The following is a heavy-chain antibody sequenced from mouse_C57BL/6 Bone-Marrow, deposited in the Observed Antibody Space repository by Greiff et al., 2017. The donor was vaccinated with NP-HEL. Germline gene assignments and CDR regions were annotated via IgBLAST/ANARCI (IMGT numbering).Heavy chain of an antibody. Sequence: QVQLQQPGAELVKPGASVKLSCKASGYTFTSYWMHWVKQRPGQGLEWIGMIHPNSGSTNYNEKFKSKATLTVDKSSSTAYMQLSSLTSEDSAVYYCASRYDYGGGAAMDYWGQGTSVTVSS. CDR1: GYTFTSYW. CDR3: ASRYDYGGGAAMDY. CDR2: IHPNSGST. V-gene: IGHV1-64*01. J-gene: IGHJ4*01. D-gene: IGHD2-4*01.